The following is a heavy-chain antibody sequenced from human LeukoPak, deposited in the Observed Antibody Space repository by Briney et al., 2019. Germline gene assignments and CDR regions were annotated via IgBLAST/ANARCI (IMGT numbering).Heavy chain of an antibody. CDR2: ISGSGGST. CDR3: AKGAAYYYYYGMDV. J-gene: IGHJ6*04. Sequence: PGGSLRLSCAASGFTFSSYAMSWVRQAPGEGLEWVSAISGSGGSTYYADSVKGRLTISRDNSRNTLYLQMSSLRAEDTAVYYCAKGAAYYYYYGMDVWGKGTTVTVSS. V-gene: IGHV3-23*01. D-gene: IGHD2-15*01. CDR1: GFTFSSYA.